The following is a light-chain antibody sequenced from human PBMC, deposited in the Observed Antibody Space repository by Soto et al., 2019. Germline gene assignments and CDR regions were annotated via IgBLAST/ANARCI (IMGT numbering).Light chain of an antibody. V-gene: IGKV3-15*01. CDR3: QHFNSWPLL. CDR2: GAS. J-gene: IGKJ1*01. CDR1: QNVNNR. Sequence: EIGVTQSPAMLALSPGEKATPSCRASQNVNNRLAWYQQKAGQPPRLLIYGASTRATGIPARFSGSGSGTEFTLTISSLQSEDFAVYYCQHFNSWPLLFGQGTKVDIK.